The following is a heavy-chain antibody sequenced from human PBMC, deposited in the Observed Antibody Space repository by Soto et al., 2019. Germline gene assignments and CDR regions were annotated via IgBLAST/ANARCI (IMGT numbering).Heavy chain of an antibody. Sequence: PSETLSLTCTVSGDSISSGDYYWSWIRQHPGKGLEWIGYIYYSGSTYYNPSLMSRVTISVDTSKNPISLKLSSVTAADTAVYYSARDCSGGSCYGYFDHLGQGALVTVSS. J-gene: IGHJ4*02. CDR2: IYYSGST. D-gene: IGHD2-15*01. V-gene: IGHV4-31*03. CDR1: GDSISSGDYY. CDR3: ARDCSGGSCYGYFDH.